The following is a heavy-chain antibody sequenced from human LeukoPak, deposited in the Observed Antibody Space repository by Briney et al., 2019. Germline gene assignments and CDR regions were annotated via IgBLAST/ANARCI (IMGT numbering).Heavy chain of an antibody. J-gene: IGHJ3*02. CDR3: ARAVPAAMSDAFDI. D-gene: IGHD2-2*01. Sequence: SETLSLTCTVSGGSIRSYYWNWIRQAAGEKLEWIGRIHTSGSTNYNPSLKSRLTVSVDTSKNQFSLKLSSVTAADTAVYYCARAVPAAMSDAFDIWGQGTMVTVSS. CDR1: GGSIRSYY. CDR2: IHTSGST. V-gene: IGHV4-4*07.